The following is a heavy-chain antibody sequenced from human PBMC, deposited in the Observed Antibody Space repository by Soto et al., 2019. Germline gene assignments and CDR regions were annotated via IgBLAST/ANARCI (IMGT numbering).Heavy chain of an antibody. D-gene: IGHD6-25*01. J-gene: IGHJ4*02. V-gene: IGHV2-5*01. CDR2: VYWTDDK. Sequence: QITLKESGPTLVKPTQTLTLTCTFSGFSLSTSGVGVGWIRQPPGKALEWLALVYWTDDKRYSPSLNSRLTTTKDTSKHQVVLTMTNMDPVDTATYFCAHFRGRSGRSYDRPFNYWGQGTLVTVSS. CDR1: GFSLSTSGVG. CDR3: AHFRGRSGRSYDRPFNY.